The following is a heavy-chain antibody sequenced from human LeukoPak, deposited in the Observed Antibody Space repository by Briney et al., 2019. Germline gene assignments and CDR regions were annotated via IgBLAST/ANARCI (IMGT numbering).Heavy chain of an antibody. CDR3: ARDREASFDY. J-gene: IGHJ4*02. CDR1: GGSITSSSYY. Sequence: SGTLSLTCTVSGGSITSSSYYWGWLRPPPRKGLGWIGSIYYSGSTYYNPSLQRLVTISVYTSKNQFSLKLSSVTAADTGVYYCARDREASFDYWGQGALFTVSS. D-gene: IGHD3-10*01. V-gene: IGHV4-39*07. CDR2: IYYSGST.